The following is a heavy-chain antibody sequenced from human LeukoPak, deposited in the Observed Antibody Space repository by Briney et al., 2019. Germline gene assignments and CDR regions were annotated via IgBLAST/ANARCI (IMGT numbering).Heavy chain of an antibody. J-gene: IGHJ5*02. V-gene: IGHV1-18*01. CDR3: ARGATRLNWFDP. D-gene: IGHD1-26*01. CDR1: GYTFSSDV. CDR2: ISAYSVNT. Sequence: GASVKVSCKASGYTFSSDVISWVRQAPGQGLEWMGWISAYSVNTNYAQKLQGRVTMTTDTSTSTAYMELRSLRSDDTAVYYCARGATRLNWFDPWGQGTLVTVSS.